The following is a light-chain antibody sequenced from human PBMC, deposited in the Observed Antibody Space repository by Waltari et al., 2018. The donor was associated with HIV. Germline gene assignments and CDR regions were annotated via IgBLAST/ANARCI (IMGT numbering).Light chain of an antibody. V-gene: IGLV1-40*01. J-gene: IGLJ2*01. CDR1: SSNIGAGYD. CDR2: GSR. CDR3: QSYDNSLTGSL. Sequence: QSVLTQAPSVSGAPGQRVTIPCTGSSSNIGAGYDVNWYQQQPGSAPKLLIFGSRNRPSGVPDRFSASTSGTSASLAITGLQAEDEADYFCQSYDNSLTGSLFGGGTKLTVL.